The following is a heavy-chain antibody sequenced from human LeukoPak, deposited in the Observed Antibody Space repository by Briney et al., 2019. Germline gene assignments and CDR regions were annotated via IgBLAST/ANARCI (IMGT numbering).Heavy chain of an antibody. CDR2: IYSSGST. CDR3: AKDRGRYCGGDCYSYDF. CDR1: GFIVSDSY. Sequence: PGGSLRLSCAGSGFIVSDSYTSWVRQGPGKGLEWVSAIYSSGSTDYADSVRGRFTIARDNSKNTLYLQMNSLRAEDTAVYYCAKDRGRYCGGDCYSYDFWGQGTMVTVSS. V-gene: IGHV3-53*01. D-gene: IGHD2-21*02. J-gene: IGHJ3*01.